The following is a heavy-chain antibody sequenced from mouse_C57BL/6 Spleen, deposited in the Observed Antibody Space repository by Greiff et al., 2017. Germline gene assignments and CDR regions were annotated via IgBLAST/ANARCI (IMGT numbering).Heavy chain of an antibody. D-gene: IGHD3-2*01. Sequence: EVKVVESGGGLVKPGGSLKLSCAASGFTFSDYGMHWVRQAPEKGLEWVAYISSGSSTIYYADTVKGRFTISRDNAKNNLFLQMTSLRSEDTAMYYCARRDSSSYYAMDYWGQGTSVTVSS. V-gene: IGHV5-17*01. CDR1: GFTFSDYG. CDR3: ARRDSSSYYAMDY. J-gene: IGHJ4*01. CDR2: ISSGSSTI.